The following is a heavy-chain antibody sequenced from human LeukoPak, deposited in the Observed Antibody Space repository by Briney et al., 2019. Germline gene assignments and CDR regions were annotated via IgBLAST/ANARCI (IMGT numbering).Heavy chain of an antibody. Sequence: PSETLSLTCAVYGGSFSGYYWSWIRQPPGEGLEWIGEINHSGSTNYNPSLKSRVTISVDTSKNQFSLKLSSVTAADTAVYYCARHELLWFGELTAPYNWFDPWGQGTLVTVSS. CDR3: ARHELLWFGELTAPYNWFDP. CDR1: GGSFSGYY. CDR2: INHSGST. J-gene: IGHJ5*02. D-gene: IGHD3-10*01. V-gene: IGHV4-34*01.